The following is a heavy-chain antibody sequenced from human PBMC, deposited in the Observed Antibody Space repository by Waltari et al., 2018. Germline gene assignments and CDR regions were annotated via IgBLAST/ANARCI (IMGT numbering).Heavy chain of an antibody. CDR3: ATYVGASIGTAAFDV. CDR2: ISYTGTT. Sequence: QLHLQEAGPGLVKPSETLSLTCSVSGGSLISNRPYLAWIRQPPGKGLEWTATISYTGTTYYNPSLRSRVTISVDMAKNQFSLKLTSVTPADTAVYYCATYVGASIGTAAFDVWGQGTMVTVSS. V-gene: IGHV4-39*01. CDR1: GGSLISNRPY. D-gene: IGHD3-16*01. J-gene: IGHJ3*01.